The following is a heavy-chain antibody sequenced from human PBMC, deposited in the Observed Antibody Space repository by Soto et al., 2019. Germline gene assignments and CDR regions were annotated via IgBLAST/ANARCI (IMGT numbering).Heavy chain of an antibody. D-gene: IGHD3-22*01. CDR1: GFTFSRYG. J-gene: IGHJ5*02. CDR2: ISYDGSNK. V-gene: IGHV3-30*18. Sequence: GGSLRLSCAASGFTFSRYGMHWARQAPGKGLGWVAIISYDGSNKYYADSVKGRFTISRDDSKNTLYLQMNSLRAEDTAVYYCAKDGEALYYYDTSGPKTWFDPWGLGTLVTVSS. CDR3: AKDGEALYYYDTSGPKTWFDP.